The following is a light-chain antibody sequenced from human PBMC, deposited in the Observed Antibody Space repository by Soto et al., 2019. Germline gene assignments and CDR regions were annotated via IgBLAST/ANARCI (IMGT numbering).Light chain of an antibody. V-gene: IGKV1-9*01. CDR3: QHVYDFPPP. CDR2: AAS. Sequence: DIQLTQSPSVLSASVGDRVTITCRASQGVGTSVAWYQQKSGEAPKLLIYAASTLQSGVPSKFSGSGSGTEFTLTITSLQPEDFATYYCQHVYDFPPPFGPGTKIEVK. CDR1: QGVGTS. J-gene: IGKJ3*01.